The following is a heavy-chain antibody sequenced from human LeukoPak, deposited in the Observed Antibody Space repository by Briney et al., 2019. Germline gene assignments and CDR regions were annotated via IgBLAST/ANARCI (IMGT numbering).Heavy chain of an antibody. J-gene: IGHJ4*02. CDR1: GGSISSDY. CDR2: IYYSGST. Sequence: SETLSLTCTVSGGSISSDYWSWIRQPPGKGLEWIGYIYYSGSTNYNPSLKSRVTISVDTSKNQFSLKLTSVTAADTAVYYCAWIPAGYNHFDYWGQGTLVTVSS. V-gene: IGHV4-59*01. CDR3: AWIPAGYNHFDY. D-gene: IGHD5-24*01.